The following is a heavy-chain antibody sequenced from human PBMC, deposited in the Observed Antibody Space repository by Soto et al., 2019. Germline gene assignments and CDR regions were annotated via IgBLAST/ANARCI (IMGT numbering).Heavy chain of an antibody. CDR3: ARGTKYYYQGMDV. V-gene: IGHV4-59*01. CDR2: IYDSGST. Sequence: QVQLQESGPGLVKPSETLSLTCSVSGDSINNYYWPWIRQPPGKGLVWIGYIYDSGSTSYNPSLKTRLTISVDTSKNPFSLKLKSVTAADTAVYYCARGTKYYYQGMDVWGQGTTVTVSS. J-gene: IGHJ6*02. CDR1: GDSINNYY.